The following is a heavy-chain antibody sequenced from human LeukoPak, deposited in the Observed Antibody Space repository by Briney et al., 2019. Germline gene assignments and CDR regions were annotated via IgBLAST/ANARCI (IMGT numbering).Heavy chain of an antibody. J-gene: IGHJ4*02. D-gene: IGHD1-26*01. CDR1: GFSFSNYG. Sequence: PGGSLRLSCAASGFSFSNYGMHWVRQAPGKGLEWVAVIWDDGSYKYYADSVKGRFTISRDNSKNTLYLQMNSLRAEDTAVYYCAKPTSGSGSFLIDYWGQETLVTVSS. V-gene: IGHV3-33*06. CDR3: AKPTSGSGSFLIDY. CDR2: IWDDGSYK.